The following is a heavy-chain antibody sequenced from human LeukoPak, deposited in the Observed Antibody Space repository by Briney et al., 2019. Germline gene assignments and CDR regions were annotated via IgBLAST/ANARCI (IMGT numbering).Heavy chain of an antibody. Sequence: GGSLRLSCAASGFTFSSYGMHWVRQAPGKGLEWVAIIRYDGSNNYYADSVKGRFTISRDNSKNTLYLQMNSLRAEDTAVYYCAKDQWIEQMLGSHCDYWGQGTLVTVSS. D-gene: IGHD5-12*01. CDR3: AKDQWIEQMLGSHCDY. V-gene: IGHV3-30*02. J-gene: IGHJ4*02. CDR2: IRYDGSNN. CDR1: GFTFSSYG.